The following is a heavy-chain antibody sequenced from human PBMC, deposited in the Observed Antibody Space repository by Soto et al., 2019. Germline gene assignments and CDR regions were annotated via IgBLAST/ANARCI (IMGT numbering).Heavy chain of an antibody. D-gene: IGHD3-22*01. V-gene: IGHV3-33*01. J-gene: IGHJ3*01. Sequence: PGGSLRLSCAASGFTFSSFGMHWIRQAPGKGLEWVAVIWFDGSNKYFADSVKGRFTISRDNSKNTLYLQMNSLRAEDTAVYYCATGPHYFDIGSEGAFDVWGQGTMVTV. CDR3: ATGPHYFDIGSEGAFDV. CDR2: IWFDGSNK. CDR1: GFTFSSFG.